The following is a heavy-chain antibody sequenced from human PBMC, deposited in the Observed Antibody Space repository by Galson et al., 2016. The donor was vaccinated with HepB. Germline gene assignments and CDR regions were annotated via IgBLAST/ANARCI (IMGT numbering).Heavy chain of an antibody. CDR2: ISSSSSYT. D-gene: IGHD3-3*01. V-gene: IGHV3-11*06. J-gene: IGHJ3*02. CDR1: GFNFSDYY. Sequence: SLRLSCAASGFNFSDYYMSWIRQAPGKGLEWVSYISSSSSYTNYADSVKGRFPISRDNAKNALYLQMNSLRAEDTAVYYCARSINGFWSGYYTSHSHYYMDIWGQGTMVTVSS. CDR3: ARSINGFWSGYYTSHSHYYMDI.